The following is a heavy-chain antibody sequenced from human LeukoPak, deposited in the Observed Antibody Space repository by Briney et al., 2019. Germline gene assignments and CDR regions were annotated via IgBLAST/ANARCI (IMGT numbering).Heavy chain of an antibody. J-gene: IGHJ5*02. CDR2: IYYSGST. CDR1: GGSISSYY. V-gene: IGHV4-59*01. Sequence: SETLSLTCTVSGGSISSYYWSWIRQPPGKGLEWIGYIYYSGSTNYNPSLKSRVTISVDTSKNQFSLKLSSVTAADTAVYYCARAYARFGELFRWFDPWGQGTLVTASS. CDR3: ARAYARFGELFRWFDP. D-gene: IGHD3-10*01.